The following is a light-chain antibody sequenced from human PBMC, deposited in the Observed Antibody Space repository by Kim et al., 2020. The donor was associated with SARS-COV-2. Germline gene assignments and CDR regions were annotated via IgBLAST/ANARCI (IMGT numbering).Light chain of an antibody. V-gene: IGLV6-57*03. CDR1: SGSLDDNY. Sequence: GKTITISGTRSSGSLDDNYVQWYQQRPGGVPTTVIYEDDQRPSGVSDRFSGSIANSSNSASLTISGLRTEDEADYYCQSYNRDNVIFGGGTQLTVL. CDR3: QSYNRDNVI. CDR2: EDD. J-gene: IGLJ2*01.